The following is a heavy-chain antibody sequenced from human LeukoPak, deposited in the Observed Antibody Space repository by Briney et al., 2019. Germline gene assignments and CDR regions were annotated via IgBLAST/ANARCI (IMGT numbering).Heavy chain of an antibody. CDR2: ISWNSGSI. J-gene: IGHJ3*02. CDR1: GFTFDDYA. Sequence: GGSLRLSCAASGFTFDDYAMHWVRQAPGKGLEWVSGISWNSGSIGYADSVKGRFTISRDNAKNSLYLQMNSLRAEDTAVYYCARDLNPSRDAFDIWGQGTMVTVSS. V-gene: IGHV3-9*01. CDR3: ARDLNPSRDAFDI.